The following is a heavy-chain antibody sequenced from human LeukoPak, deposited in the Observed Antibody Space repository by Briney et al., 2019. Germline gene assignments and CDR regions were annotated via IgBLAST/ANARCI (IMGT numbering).Heavy chain of an antibody. CDR3: ARDRAAAGTGAWFDP. V-gene: IGHV4-59*01. CDR2: IYYSGST. CDR1: GGSISSYY. Sequence: PSETLSLTCTVSGGSISSYYWSWIRQPPGKGLGWIGYIYYSGSTNYNPSLKSRVTISVDTSKNQFSLKLSSVTAADTAVYYCARDRAAAGTGAWFDPWGQGTLVTVSS. D-gene: IGHD6-13*01. J-gene: IGHJ5*02.